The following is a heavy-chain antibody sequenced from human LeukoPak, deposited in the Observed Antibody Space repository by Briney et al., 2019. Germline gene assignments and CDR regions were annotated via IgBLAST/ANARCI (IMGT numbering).Heavy chain of an antibody. CDR2: INILSNYI. D-gene: IGHD6-13*01. Sequence: PGGSLRLSCAASGFTFSSYSMNWVRQAPGKGLEWVSSINILSNYIYYADSMKGRFTISRDNAKNSLYLQMNSLRAEDTAVYYCARDSHSSSWYSEFDYWGQGTLVTVSS. CDR1: GFTFSSYS. V-gene: IGHV3-21*01. J-gene: IGHJ4*02. CDR3: ARDSHSSSWYSEFDY.